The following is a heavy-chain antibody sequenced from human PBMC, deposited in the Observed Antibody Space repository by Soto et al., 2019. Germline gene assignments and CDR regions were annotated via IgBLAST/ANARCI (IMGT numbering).Heavy chain of an antibody. J-gene: IGHJ4*02. CDR2: ILPIFGTA. CDR1: GRTFSSYA. D-gene: IGHD4-4*01. CDR3: ARDPVRRDDYNFDY. V-gene: IGHV1-69*06. Sequence: SSVKVSCTAPGRTFSSYAISWVRQAPGQGLEWMGGILPIFGTANYAQKFQGRVTITADKSTSTAYKELSSLRAEDTAVYYCARDPVRRDDYNFDYWGQGTLVTVSS.